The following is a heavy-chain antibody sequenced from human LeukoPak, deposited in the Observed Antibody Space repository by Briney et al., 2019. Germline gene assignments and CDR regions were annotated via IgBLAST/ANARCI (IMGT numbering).Heavy chain of an antibody. V-gene: IGHV3-20*01. J-gene: IGHJ4*02. CDR1: GFTFDDYG. D-gene: IGHD4-17*01. CDR3: ARGSPRHDYGDYRFWDY. Sequence: PGGSLRLSCAASGFTFDDYGMSWVRQAPGKGLEWVSGINWNGGSTGYADSVKGRFTISRDNAKNSLYLQMNSLRAEDTALYHSARGSPRHDYGDYRFWDYWGQGTLVTVSS. CDR2: INWNGGST.